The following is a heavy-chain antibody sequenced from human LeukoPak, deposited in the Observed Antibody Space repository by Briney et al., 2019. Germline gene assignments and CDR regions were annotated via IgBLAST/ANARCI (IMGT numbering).Heavy chain of an antibody. CDR1: GYTFTGYW. D-gene: IGHD3-22*01. J-gene: IGHJ4*02. CDR2: INPSGGST. V-gene: IGHV1-46*01. Sequence: GASVKVSCKAFGYTFTGYWMHWVRQAPGQGLEWMGIINPSGGSTSYAQKFQGRVTMTRDTSTSTVYMELSSLRSEDTAAYYCTTKYYYDSSDYYVIDYWGQGTLVIVSS. CDR3: TTKYYYDSSDYYVIDY.